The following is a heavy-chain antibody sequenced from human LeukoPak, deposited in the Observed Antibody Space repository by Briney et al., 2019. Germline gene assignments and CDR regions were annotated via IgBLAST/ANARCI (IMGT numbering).Heavy chain of an antibody. CDR1: GGTFSSYA. D-gene: IGHD3-10*01. CDR3: AKSRGFGGLFGYFDY. V-gene: IGHV1-69*13. Sequence: GASVKVSCKASGGTFSSYAISWVRQAPGQGLEWMGGIIPIFGTANYAQKFQGRVTITADESTSTAYMELSSLRSEDTAGYYCAKSRGFGGLFGYFDYWGQGTLVTVSS. J-gene: IGHJ4*02. CDR2: IIPIFGTA.